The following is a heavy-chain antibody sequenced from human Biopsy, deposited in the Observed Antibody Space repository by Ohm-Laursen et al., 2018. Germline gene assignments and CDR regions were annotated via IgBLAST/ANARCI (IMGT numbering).Heavy chain of an antibody. CDR1: GVTLSGYS. CDR3: ARSGWNFEFDS. Sequence: SLRLSCAASGVTLSGYSMNWVRQAPGKGLEWVSSISASSSYIYYADSVKGRFTISRDNAKNSLYLQMNSLRAEDTAIYYCARSGWNFEFDSWGKGTLVAVSS. D-gene: IGHD6-19*01. V-gene: IGHV3-21*04. J-gene: IGHJ4*02. CDR2: ISASSSYI.